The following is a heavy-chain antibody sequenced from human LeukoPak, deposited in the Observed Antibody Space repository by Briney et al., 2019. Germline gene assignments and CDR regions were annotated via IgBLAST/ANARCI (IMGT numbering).Heavy chain of an antibody. CDR3: ARQGTYSSAIGMGY. CDR2: INPCGGST. CDR1: GYTFNNHY. J-gene: IGHJ4*02. D-gene: IGHD6-19*01. Sequence: ASVKVSCKASGYTFNNHYMYWVRQAPGQGLEWMGVINPCGGSTSYAQKFQGRVTMTRDTPTRTVCMEVNSLRSEDTAVYYCARQGTYSSAIGMGYWGQGTLVTVSS. V-gene: IGHV1-46*02.